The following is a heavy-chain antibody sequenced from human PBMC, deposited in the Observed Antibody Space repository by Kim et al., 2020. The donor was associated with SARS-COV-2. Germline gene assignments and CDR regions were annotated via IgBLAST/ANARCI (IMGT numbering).Heavy chain of an antibody. D-gene: IGHD2-15*01. J-gene: IGHJ3*02. Sequence: SETLSLTCTISGGSISSYYWSWIRQPPGKGLEWIGYFFYRGITNNNPSLRSRVTISVDTSKNPFSLRLSSVTAADTAVYYCARDFSGSSVAPFDIWGQGTMVTVSS. CDR1: GGSISSYY. CDR2: FFYRGIT. CDR3: ARDFSGSSVAPFDI. V-gene: IGHV4-59*01.